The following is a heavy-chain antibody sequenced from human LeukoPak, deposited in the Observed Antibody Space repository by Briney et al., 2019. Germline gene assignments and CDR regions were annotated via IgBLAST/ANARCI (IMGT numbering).Heavy chain of an antibody. CDR3: ARFSYYYDSSAKEY. CDR2: ISYDGSNK. D-gene: IGHD3-22*01. Sequence: PGGSLRLSCAASGFTFSSYGMHWVRQAPGKGLEWVAVISYDGSNKYYADSVKGRFTISRDNAKNSLYLQMNSLRAEDTAVYYCARFSYYYDSSAKEYWGQGTLVTVSS. J-gene: IGHJ4*02. CDR1: GFTFSSYG. V-gene: IGHV3-30*03.